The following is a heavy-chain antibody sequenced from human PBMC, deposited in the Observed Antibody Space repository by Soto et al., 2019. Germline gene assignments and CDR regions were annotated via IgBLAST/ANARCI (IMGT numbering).Heavy chain of an antibody. D-gene: IGHD2-2*01. CDR2: INHSGST. CDR3: ARGYCSSTSCLFDY. J-gene: IGHJ4*02. CDR1: GGSFSGYY. V-gene: IGHV4-34*01. Sequence: QVQLQQWGAGLLKPSETLSLTCAVYGGSFSGYYWSWIRQPPGKGLEWIGEINHSGSTNYNPSLKSRVTISVDTSKNQFSLKLSSVTAADTAVYYCARGYCSSTSCLFDYWGQGTLVTVSS.